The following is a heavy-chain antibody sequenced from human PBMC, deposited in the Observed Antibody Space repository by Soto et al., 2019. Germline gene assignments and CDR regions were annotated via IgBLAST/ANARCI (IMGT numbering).Heavy chain of an antibody. CDR3: ARHARSEDPLGDYDILTGYYNYYYYMDV. CDR1: GGSISSYY. Sequence: SETLSLTCTVSGGSISSYYWSWVRQPPGKGLEWIGYIYYSGSTNYNPSLKSRVTISVDTSKNQFSLKLSSVTAADTAVYYCARHARSEDPLGDYDILTGYYNYYYYMDVWGKGTTVTVSS. D-gene: IGHD3-9*01. J-gene: IGHJ6*03. CDR2: IYYSGST. V-gene: IGHV4-59*08.